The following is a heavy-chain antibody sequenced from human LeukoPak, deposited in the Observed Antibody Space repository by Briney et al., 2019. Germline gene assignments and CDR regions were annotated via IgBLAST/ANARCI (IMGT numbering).Heavy chain of an antibody. J-gene: IGHJ4*02. CDR2: ISSSSSYI. CDR3: ARDRRSSSWGGSDY. V-gene: IGHV3-21*04. D-gene: IGHD6-13*01. Sequence: PGGSLRLSCAASGFTFSSYSMNWVRQAPGKGLEWVSSISSSSSYIYYADSVKGRFTISRDNAKKSLYLQMNSLRAEDTAVYYCARDRRSSSWGGSDYWGQGTLVTVSS. CDR1: GFTFSSYS.